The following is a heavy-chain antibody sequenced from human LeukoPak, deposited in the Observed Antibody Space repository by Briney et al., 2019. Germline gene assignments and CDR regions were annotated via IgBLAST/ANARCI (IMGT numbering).Heavy chain of an antibody. CDR3: ARGQRRGDGMDV. D-gene: IGHD3-10*01. V-gene: IGHV3-30-3*01. CDR1: GFTFSSYA. J-gene: IGHJ6*02. CDR2: ISYDGSNK. Sequence: GGSLRLSCAASGFTFSSYAMHWVRQAPGKGLEWVAVISYDGSNKYYADSVKGRFTISRDNSKNTLYLQMNSLRAEDTAVYYCARGQRRGDGMDVWGQGTTVTVSS.